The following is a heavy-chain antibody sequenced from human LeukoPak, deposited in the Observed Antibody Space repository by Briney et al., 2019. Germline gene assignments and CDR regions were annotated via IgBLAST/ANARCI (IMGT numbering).Heavy chain of an antibody. Sequence: SETLSLICIVSGSSISTYYWSWIRRLPGKGPEWILYIYYIGRTNYNHSLKSRVTISVDTSKNQFSLKLSSVTAADTAVYYCARGGYYGSGNDFRFDPWGQGTLVTVSS. CDR1: GSSISTYY. CDR3: ARGGYYGSGNDFRFDP. V-gene: IGHV4-59*01. CDR2: IYYIGRT. J-gene: IGHJ5*02. D-gene: IGHD3-10*01.